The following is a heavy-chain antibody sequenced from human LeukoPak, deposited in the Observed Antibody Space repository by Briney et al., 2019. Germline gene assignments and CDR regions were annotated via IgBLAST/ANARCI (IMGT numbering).Heavy chain of an antibody. Sequence: SETLSLPCVVYGWSFNDYYWNWIRPPPGKGLEWIGEINARGDTNYNPSLKSRVTISVDTSKSQFSLRLTSIIAADTAFYYCARGQVPAARGYNWFDPWGQGTLVTVSS. CDR2: INARGDT. V-gene: IGHV4-34*01. CDR3: ARGQVPAARGYNWFDP. CDR1: GWSFNDYY. D-gene: IGHD2-2*01. J-gene: IGHJ5*02.